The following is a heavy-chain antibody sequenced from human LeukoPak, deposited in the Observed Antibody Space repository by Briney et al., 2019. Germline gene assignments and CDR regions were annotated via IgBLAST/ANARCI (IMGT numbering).Heavy chain of an antibody. CDR2: IYYSGST. CDR3: ARDHKMYYFDY. V-gene: IGHV4-59*01. Sequence: PSETLSLTCTVSGGSISSYYWSWIRQPPGKGLEWIGYIYYSGSTNYNPSLMSRVTISVDTSKNQFSLKLSSVTAADTAVYYCARDHKMYYFDYWGQGTLVTVSS. CDR1: GGSISSYY. D-gene: IGHD5-24*01. J-gene: IGHJ4*02.